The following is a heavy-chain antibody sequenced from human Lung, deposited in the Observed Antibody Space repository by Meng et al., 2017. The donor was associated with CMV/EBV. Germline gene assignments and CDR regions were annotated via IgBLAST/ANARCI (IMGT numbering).Heavy chain of an antibody. CDR2: ITSDGNDK. V-gene: IGHV3-30*02. Sequence: LXCVVSGLTFSSYDIHWVRQAPGKGLEWVALITSDGNDKYYADSVKGRFTISRDNSKNTLYLQMHSLGGDDTAVYYCAGQYSTTYSFYFDYWGQGXLVTVSS. J-gene: IGHJ4*02. CDR3: AGQYSTTYSFYFDY. CDR1: GLTFSSYD. D-gene: IGHD2-2*01.